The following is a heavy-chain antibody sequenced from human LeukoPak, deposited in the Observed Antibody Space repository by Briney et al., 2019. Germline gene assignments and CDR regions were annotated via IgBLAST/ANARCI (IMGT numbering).Heavy chain of an antibody. Sequence: GGSPRLSCVSSGFSCRSYARSWGRQAPGKRLEWVSAISGSGGSTYYADSVKGRFTISRDNSKNTLYLQMNSLRAEDTAVYYCAKDPNSSGWYGRVYWGQGTLVTVSS. D-gene: IGHD6-19*01. CDR3: AKDPNSSGWYGRVY. CDR2: ISGSGGST. J-gene: IGHJ4*02. CDR1: GFSCRSYA. V-gene: IGHV3-23*01.